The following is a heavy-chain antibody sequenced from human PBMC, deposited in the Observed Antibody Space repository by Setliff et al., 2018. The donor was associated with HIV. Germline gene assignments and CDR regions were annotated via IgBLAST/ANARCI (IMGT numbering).Heavy chain of an antibody. CDR1: GGPISSGDYY. CDR3: ARVEAYSRGRGGFDP. Sequence: PSETLSLTCTVSGGPISSGDYYWTWIRQHPEKGLDWIGYIYHSGTTYYNPPLRSRVTISIDTSKDQFSLDLTSVTAADTGVYYCARVEAYSRGRGGFDPWGQGTLVTV. V-gene: IGHV4-31*03. D-gene: IGHD6-19*01. J-gene: IGHJ5*02. CDR2: IYHSGTT.